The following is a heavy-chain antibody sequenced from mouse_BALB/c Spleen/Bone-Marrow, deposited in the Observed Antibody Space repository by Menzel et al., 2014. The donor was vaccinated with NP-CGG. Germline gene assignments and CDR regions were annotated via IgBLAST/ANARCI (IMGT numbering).Heavy chain of an antibody. CDR3: ARWDYGDYAMDY. CDR1: GYSITSDYA. CDR2: ISYSSST. V-gene: IGHV3-2*02. D-gene: IGHD1-2*01. J-gene: IGHJ4*01. Sequence: EVHLVESGPGLVKPSQSLSLPCTVTGYSITSDYAWNWIRQFQGNKLEWMGYISYSSSTNYNPSLKSRISITRDTSKNQFFLHLDSVTAEDTATYYCARWDYGDYAMDYWGHGTSVTVPS.